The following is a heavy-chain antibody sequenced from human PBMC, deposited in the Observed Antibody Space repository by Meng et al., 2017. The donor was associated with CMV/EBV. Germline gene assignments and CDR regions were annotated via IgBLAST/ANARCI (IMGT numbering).Heavy chain of an antibody. CDR1: GFTFSSYG. D-gene: IGHD2-2*01. J-gene: IGHJ6*02. Sequence: GESLKISCAASGFTFSSYGMHWVRQAPGKGLEWVAFIRYDGSNKYYADYVKGRFTISRDNSKNTLYLQMNSLRTEDTAVYYCAKVVRDIVVVPAAMGMDVWGQGTTVTVSS. CDR3: AKVVRDIVVVPAAMGMDV. CDR2: IRYDGSNK. V-gene: IGHV3-30*02.